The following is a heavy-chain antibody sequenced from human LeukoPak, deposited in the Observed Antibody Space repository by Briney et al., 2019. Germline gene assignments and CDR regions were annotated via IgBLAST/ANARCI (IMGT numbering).Heavy chain of an antibody. V-gene: IGHV3-21*01. CDR1: GFTFSSFA. CDR3: AKDGGEGYGGNRGFQH. Sequence: GGSLRLSCAASGFTFSSFAMNWVRQAPGKGLEWVSSISNRSSYIYYADSVKGRFTISRDNGKNSLYLQMDSLRAEDTAVYYCAKDGGEGYGGNRGFQHWGRGTLVTVSS. J-gene: IGHJ1*01. CDR2: ISNRSSYI. D-gene: IGHD4-23*01.